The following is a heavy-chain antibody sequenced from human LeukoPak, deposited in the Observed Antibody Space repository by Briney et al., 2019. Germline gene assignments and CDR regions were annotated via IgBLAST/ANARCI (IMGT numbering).Heavy chain of an antibody. CDR2: ISAYNGNT. V-gene: IGHV1-18*01. Sequence: MPGGSLRLSCKGSGYSFTSYGISWVRQAPGQGLEWMGWISAYNGNTNYAQKLQGRVTMTTDTSTSTAYMELRSLRSDDTAVYYCASGSYTTDAFDIWGQGTMVTASS. CDR3: ASGSYTTDAFDI. D-gene: IGHD1-26*01. CDR1: GYSFTSYG. J-gene: IGHJ3*02.